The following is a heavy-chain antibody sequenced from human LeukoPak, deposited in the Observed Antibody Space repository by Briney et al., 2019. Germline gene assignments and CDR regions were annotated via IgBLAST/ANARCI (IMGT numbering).Heavy chain of an antibody. J-gene: IGHJ4*02. V-gene: IGHV3-23*01. CDR1: GSTFSAYA. Sequence: GGSLRLSCAAPGSTFSAYAMSWVRKAPGKGLEWFSDISGNGGSTYYADSVKGRFTISRDNSKNALYLQMNSLRAEDTAVYYCAKDHDFWSGYSDYWGQGTLVTVSS. CDR2: ISGNGGST. D-gene: IGHD3-3*01. CDR3: AKDHDFWSGYSDY.